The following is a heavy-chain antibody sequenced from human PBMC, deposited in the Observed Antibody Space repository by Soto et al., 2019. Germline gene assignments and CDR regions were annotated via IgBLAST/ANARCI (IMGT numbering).Heavy chain of an antibody. Sequence: SVKVSCKTSGVMFTSSAVQWVRQARGQRLEWIGWLVVGSGNTHYAQHFQERVTLTRDMSTGTAYMELSSLRSEDTAVYYCAAVPVLRFLKWLPAYFDYWGQGTLVTVSS. CDR2: LVVGSGNT. V-gene: IGHV1-58*01. D-gene: IGHD3-3*01. J-gene: IGHJ4*02. CDR3: AAVPVLRFLKWLPAYFDY. CDR1: GVMFTSSA.